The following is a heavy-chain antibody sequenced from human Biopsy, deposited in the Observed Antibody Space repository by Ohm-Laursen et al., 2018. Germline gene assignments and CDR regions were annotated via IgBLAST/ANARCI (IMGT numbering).Heavy chain of an antibody. CDR2: IFKDGNT. V-gene: IGHV4-38-2*02. J-gene: IGHJ5*02. CDR1: GYSISSDYR. Sequence: GTLSLTCTVSGYSISSDYRWGWIRQAPGKTLEWLGNIFKDGNTHYNPSLRSRLIISIDTSKNQFSLMMTSVSGADTAVYYCARERDPWGQGTLVTVSS. CDR3: ARERDP.